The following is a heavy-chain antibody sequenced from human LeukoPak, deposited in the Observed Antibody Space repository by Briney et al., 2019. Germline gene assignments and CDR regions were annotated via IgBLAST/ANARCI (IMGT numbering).Heavy chain of an antibody. CDR3: AKGGCRGTCNPLAY. Sequence: GGSLRLSCAASGFTFSGSGMSWVRRAPGKGLEWISSSGDSDGSTYYADSLKGRFTVSRDNSKNTLYLQMNNLRAEDAAVYYCAKGGCRGTCNPLAYWGQGALVTVSP. J-gene: IGHJ4*02. CDR2: SGDSDGST. CDR1: GFTFSGSG. V-gene: IGHV3-23*01. D-gene: IGHD2-15*01.